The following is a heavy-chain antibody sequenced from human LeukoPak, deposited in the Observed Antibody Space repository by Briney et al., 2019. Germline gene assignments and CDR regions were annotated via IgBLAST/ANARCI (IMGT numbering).Heavy chain of an antibody. D-gene: IGHD5-12*01. V-gene: IGHV4-34*01. CDR1: GGSFSGYY. J-gene: IGHJ3*01. CDR2: INHSGST. CDR3: ARGRGGGSP. Sequence: SETLSLTCAVYGGSFSGYYWSWIRQPPGKGLEWIGEINHSGSTNYNPSLKSRVTISVDTSKNQFSPKLSSVTAADTAVYYCARGRGGGSPWGQGTMVTVSS.